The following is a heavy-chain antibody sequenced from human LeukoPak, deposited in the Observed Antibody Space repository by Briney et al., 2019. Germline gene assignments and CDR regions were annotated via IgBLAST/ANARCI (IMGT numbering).Heavy chain of an antibody. V-gene: IGHV4-39*01. CDR3: ARQRGYTYGLFDY. J-gene: IGHJ4*02. CDR1: GGSISSGSYY. CDR2: IYYSGST. Sequence: SETLSLTCTVSGGSISSGSYYWGWIRQPPGKGLEWIGSIYYSGSTYYNPSLKSRVTISVDTSKNQFSLKLSSLAAADTALYYCARQRGYTYGLFDYWGQGALVTVSS. D-gene: IGHD5-18*01.